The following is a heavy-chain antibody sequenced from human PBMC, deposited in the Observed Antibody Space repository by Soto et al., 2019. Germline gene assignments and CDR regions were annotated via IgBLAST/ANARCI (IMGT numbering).Heavy chain of an antibody. J-gene: IGHJ6*02. V-gene: IGHV1-69*01. CDR2: IIPILGTP. Sequence: QVHLEQSGAAVKKPGSSVKVSCKASGGTFSTHALSWVRQAPGQGLEWLGGIIPILGTPNYAQKFQGRVTVTADEYTSTAYMELRRLTSEDTAVYYCARAAFRSGYYGYYYGMDVWGQGTAVTVS. CDR1: GGTFSTHA. CDR3: ARAAFRSGYYGYYYGMDV. D-gene: IGHD3-3*01.